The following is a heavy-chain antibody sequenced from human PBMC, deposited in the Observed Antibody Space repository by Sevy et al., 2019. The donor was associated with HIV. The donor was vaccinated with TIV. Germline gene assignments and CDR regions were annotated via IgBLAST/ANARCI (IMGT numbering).Heavy chain of an antibody. J-gene: IGHJ6*02. Sequence: GGSLRLSCAASGFPFSNFAMSWVRQAPGKGLEWVSTLIGGGSRTYYADSVTGRFIISRDNSRNTLYLQMNSLRAEDTAIYYCAKRRVQSGLSGGGANYGMDVYGRWTPVTVSS. V-gene: IGHV3-23*01. CDR3: AKRRVQSGLSGGGANYGMDV. CDR2: LIGGGSRT. D-gene: IGHD2-8*02. CDR1: GFPFSNFA.